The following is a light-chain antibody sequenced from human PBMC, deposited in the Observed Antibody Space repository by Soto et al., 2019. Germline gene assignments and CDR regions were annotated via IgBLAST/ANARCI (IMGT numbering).Light chain of an antibody. CDR1: QSILYSSNNKNY. Sequence: DIVMTQSPDSLAVSQGERATISCKSSQSILYSSNNKNYLAWYQQKPGQPPKLLIYWASTRESGVPDRFSGSGSGTDFTLTISSLQAEDVEIYYCQQYIGDPQTFGQGTKLEIK. CDR2: WAS. CDR3: QQYIGDPQT. J-gene: IGKJ2*01. V-gene: IGKV4-1*01.